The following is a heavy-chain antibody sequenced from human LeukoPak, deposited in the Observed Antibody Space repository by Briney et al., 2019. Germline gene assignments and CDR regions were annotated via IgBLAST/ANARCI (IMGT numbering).Heavy chain of an antibody. Sequence: SETLSFTCTVSGGSISSYFWSWIRKPPGKGLEWIGYIYYSGSTNYNPSLKSRVTISVDTSKNQFPLKLSSVTAADTAVYYCARDGDDYGDYVFDYWGQGILVTVSS. J-gene: IGHJ4*02. CDR1: GGSISSYF. CDR2: IYYSGST. V-gene: IGHV4-59*01. CDR3: ARDGDDYGDYVFDY. D-gene: IGHD4-17*01.